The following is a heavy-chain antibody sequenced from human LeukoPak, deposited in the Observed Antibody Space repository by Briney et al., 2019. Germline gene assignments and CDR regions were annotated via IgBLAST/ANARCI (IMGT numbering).Heavy chain of an antibody. J-gene: IGHJ4*02. CDR1: GFTFDDYA. CDR3: AKGDYSRDWKMEGGLDY. Sequence: QPGGSLRLSCAASGFTFDDYAMHWVRQAPGKGLEWVSGISWNSGSIGYADSVKGRFTISRDDAKKSLYLQMNSLRAEDMALYYCAKGDYSRDWKMEGGLDYWGQGTLVTVSS. D-gene: IGHD6-19*01. CDR2: ISWNSGSI. V-gene: IGHV3-9*03.